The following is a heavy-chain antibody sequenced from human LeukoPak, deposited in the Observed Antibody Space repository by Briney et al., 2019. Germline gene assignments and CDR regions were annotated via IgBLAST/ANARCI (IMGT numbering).Heavy chain of an antibody. Sequence: PGGSLRLSCAASRFTFSSYGMHWVRQTPGKGLEWVAFIRHDGSYQQYADSVKGRFAVSRDNSKDTVYLQMNSLRTEDTAVYYCAKNRDSSDYPRDFDYWSQGTLVTVSS. V-gene: IGHV3-30*02. D-gene: IGHD3-22*01. CDR1: RFTFSSYG. CDR2: IRHDGSYQ. CDR3: AKNRDSSDYPRDFDY. J-gene: IGHJ4*02.